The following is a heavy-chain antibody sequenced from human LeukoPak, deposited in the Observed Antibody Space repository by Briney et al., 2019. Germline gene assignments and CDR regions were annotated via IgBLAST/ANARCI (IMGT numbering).Heavy chain of an antibody. Sequence: GGSLRLSCAASGFTFRSYGMHWVRQAPGKGLEWVALIWYDGSNKHYADSVKGRFTISRDNSKNTLYLQMSSLRAEDTALYYCAKQEIAAHDYWGQGTLVSVSS. D-gene: IGHD2-15*01. CDR2: IWYDGSNK. CDR1: GFTFRSYG. CDR3: AKQEIAAHDY. J-gene: IGHJ4*02. V-gene: IGHV3-33*06.